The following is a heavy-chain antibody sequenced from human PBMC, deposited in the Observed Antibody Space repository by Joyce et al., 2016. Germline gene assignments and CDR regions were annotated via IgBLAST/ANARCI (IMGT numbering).Heavy chain of an antibody. Sequence: QVQLVESGGGVVKPGSSLRLSCAASGFTFHDYYRTWIRQAAGKGLEWVSYIRSTRSTIFYADSVKGRFTISRDNVKNSLYLQMNGLRAEDTAVYYCARRNVAQDAFDIWGHGTMVTVSS. D-gene: IGHD5-12*01. CDR1: GFTFHDYY. J-gene: IGHJ3*02. CDR2: IRSTRSTI. CDR3: ARRNVAQDAFDI. V-gene: IGHV3-11*01.